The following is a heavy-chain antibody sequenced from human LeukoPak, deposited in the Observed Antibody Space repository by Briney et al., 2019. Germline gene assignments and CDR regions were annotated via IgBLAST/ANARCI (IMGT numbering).Heavy chain of an antibody. CDR3: ARFNTEPRGLDY. CDR2: ISGSGGST. J-gene: IGHJ4*02. V-gene: IGHV3-23*01. CDR1: GFTFSSYA. D-gene: IGHD5-18*01. Sequence: PGGSLRLSCAASGFTFSSYAMSWVRQAPGKGLEWVSAISGSGGSTYYADSVKGRFTISRDNSKNTLYLQMNSLRAEDTAVYYCARFNTEPRGLDYWGQGTLVTVSS.